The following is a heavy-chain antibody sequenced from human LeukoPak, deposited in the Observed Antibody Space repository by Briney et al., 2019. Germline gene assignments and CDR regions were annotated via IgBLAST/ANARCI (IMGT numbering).Heavy chain of an antibody. J-gene: IGHJ2*01. V-gene: IGHV3-23*01. CDR3: AESPHPLRTTGYFDL. Sequence: GGSLRLSCAASGFTFSNYAMNWVHQAPGKGLEWVSRISGSGSSTYYADSVKGRFTVSRDNSKNTLYLQMNSLRAEDTAVYYCAESPHPLRTTGYFDLWGRGTLVTVSS. CDR2: ISGSGSST. D-gene: IGHD4-17*01. CDR1: GFTFSNYA.